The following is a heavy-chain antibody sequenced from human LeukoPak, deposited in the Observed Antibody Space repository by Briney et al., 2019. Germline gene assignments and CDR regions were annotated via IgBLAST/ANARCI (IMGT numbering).Heavy chain of an antibody. Sequence: GSLLLSFASSGFPFSSFAMGWVRPSPGKGLEWLSTINGGGNTTFYSDSVKGRFTISRDNSKNTLYLHMDSLRPDDTATYYCTKELHVAVAVADYYYFYMDVWGRGTAVTVSS. J-gene: IGHJ6*03. CDR2: INGGGNTT. V-gene: IGHV3-23*01. CDR1: GFPFSSFA. CDR3: TKELHVAVAVADYYYFYMDV. D-gene: IGHD6-19*01.